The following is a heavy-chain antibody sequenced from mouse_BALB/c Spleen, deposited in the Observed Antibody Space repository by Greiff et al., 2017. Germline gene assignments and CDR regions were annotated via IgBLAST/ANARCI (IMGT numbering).Heavy chain of an antibody. Sequence: QVQLQQPGAELVKPGASVKLSCKASGYTFTSYWMHWVKQRPGQGLEWIGEINPSNGRTNYNEKFKSKATLTVDKSSSTAYMQLSSLTSEDSAVYYCARVGTTVGGAMDYWGQGTSVTVSS. CDR3: ARVGTTVGGAMDY. D-gene: IGHD1-1*01. V-gene: IGHV1S81*02. CDR1: GYTFTSYW. J-gene: IGHJ4*01. CDR2: INPSNGRT.